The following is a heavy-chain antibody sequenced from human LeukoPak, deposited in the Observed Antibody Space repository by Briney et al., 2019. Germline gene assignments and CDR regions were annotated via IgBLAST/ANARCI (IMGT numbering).Heavy chain of an antibody. CDR1: GGSISSRSHY. CDR2: IYYSGTT. D-gene: IGHD3-3*01. CDR3: ARRNDYDFWSGNQYYFDY. V-gene: IGHV4-39*01. J-gene: IGHJ4*02. Sequence: SETLSLTCSVSGGSISSRSHYWGWIRQSPGKGLEWIVTIYYSGTTFYNPSLQSRVSISVDTSRNQFSLRLNSVTAADTAVYYCARRNDYDFWSGNQYYFDYWGQGTLVTVSS.